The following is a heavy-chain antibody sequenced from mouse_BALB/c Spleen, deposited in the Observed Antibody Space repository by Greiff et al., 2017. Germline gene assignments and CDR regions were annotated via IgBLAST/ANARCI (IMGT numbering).Heavy chain of an antibody. CDR1: GFTFSSYA. V-gene: IGHV5-6-5*01. CDR2: ISSGGST. J-gene: IGHJ2*01. CDR3: ARDRYYFDY. Sequence: EVQLMESGGGLVKPGGSLKLSCAASGFTFSSYAMSWVRQTPEKRLEWVASISSGGSTYYPDSVKGRFTISRDNARNILYLQMSSLRSEDTAMYYCARDRYYFDYWGQGTTLTVSS.